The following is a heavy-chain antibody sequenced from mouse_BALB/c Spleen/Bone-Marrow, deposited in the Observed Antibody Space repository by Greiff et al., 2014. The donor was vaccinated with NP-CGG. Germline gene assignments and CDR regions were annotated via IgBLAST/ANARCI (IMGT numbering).Heavy chain of an antibody. CDR1: GYSITSGYY. J-gene: IGHJ2*01. V-gene: IGHV3-6*02. CDR3: ARGNYVDY. CDR2: ISYDGSN. Sequence: DVKLQESGPGLVKPSQSLSLTCSVTGYSITSGYYWNWIRQFPGNKLEWMGYISYDGSNNYNPSLKNRISITRDTSKNQFFLKLNSVTTEDTATYYCARGNYVDYWGQGTTLTVFS.